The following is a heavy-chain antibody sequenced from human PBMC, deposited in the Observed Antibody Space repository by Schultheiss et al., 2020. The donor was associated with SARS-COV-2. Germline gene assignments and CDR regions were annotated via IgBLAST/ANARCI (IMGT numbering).Heavy chain of an antibody. CDR3: ARDARFLEWLSVYYYGMDV. J-gene: IGHJ6*02. V-gene: IGHV1-46*01. CDR2: INPSGGST. CDR1: GYAFIGFY. Sequence: ASVKVSCKASGYAFIGFYIHWLRQAPGQGLEWMGIINPSGGSTSYAQKFQGRVTMTRNTSTSTVYMELSSLRSEDTAVYYCARDARFLEWLSVYYYGMDVWGQGTTVTVSS. D-gene: IGHD3-3*01.